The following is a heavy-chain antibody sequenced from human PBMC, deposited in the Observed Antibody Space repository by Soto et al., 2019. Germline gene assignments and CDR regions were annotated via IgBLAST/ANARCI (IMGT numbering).Heavy chain of an antibody. J-gene: IGHJ4*02. CDR1: GYTFTDYY. CDR2: INPGTGIS. V-gene: IGHV1-2*02. Sequence: ASVKVSCKASGYTFTDYYLHWVRQAPGPGLEWMGWINPGTGISNSAQKFRGRVTMTWDTSISTAYMELTSLRSDDTAVYYCARDKVGSIPPPYDYWGQGTQVTVSS. D-gene: IGHD1-26*01. CDR3: ARDKVGSIPPPYDY.